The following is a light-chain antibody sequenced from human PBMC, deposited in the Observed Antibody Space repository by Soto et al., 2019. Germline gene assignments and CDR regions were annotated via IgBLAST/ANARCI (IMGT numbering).Light chain of an antibody. CDR3: QQYDNSIT. J-gene: IGKJ5*01. CDR2: GAS. Sequence: EIMLTQSPDTLSLSPGESATLSCRASQSVRSNYLAWYQQKPGRAPRLLIYGASSRATGIPDRFSGSGSGTDFTLTISRLEPEDFAVFYCQQYDNSITFGQGTRLEIE. CDR1: QSVRSNY. V-gene: IGKV3-20*01.